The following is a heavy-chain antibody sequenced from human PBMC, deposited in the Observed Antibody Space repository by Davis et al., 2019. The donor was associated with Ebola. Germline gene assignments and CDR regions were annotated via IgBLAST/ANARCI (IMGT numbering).Heavy chain of an antibody. V-gene: IGHV3-74*01. CDR1: GFSFSSYW. J-gene: IGHJ6*02. Sequence: GESLKISCMASGFSFSSYWRNWVCQARGKGLFRVTSIEGAVTDARYADSVKGRFTISRDNAKNTLSFQLNSLRVEDTAVYYCAREVLGAYGTNVLGQGTTVTVSS. CDR2: IEGAVTDA. CDR3: AREVLGAYGTNV.